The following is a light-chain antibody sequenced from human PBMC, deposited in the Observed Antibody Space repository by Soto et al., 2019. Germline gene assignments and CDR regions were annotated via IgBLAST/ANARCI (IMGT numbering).Light chain of an antibody. CDR3: MQGTHRPIT. J-gene: IGKJ5*01. Sequence: DVVMTHSPLSLPVTLGQPASISCRSNQSLVHSDGIAYFSWFQQRPGRSPRRLIYKVSNRDSGVPARFRGSGSGTDFAVKISRVEAEDVGVYYCMQGTHRPITFGQGPRLEIK. V-gene: IGKV2-30*02. CDR1: QSLVHSDGIAY. CDR2: KVS.